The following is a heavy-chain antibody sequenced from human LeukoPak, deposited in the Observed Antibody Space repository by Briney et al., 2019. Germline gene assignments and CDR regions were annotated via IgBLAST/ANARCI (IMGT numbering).Heavy chain of an antibody. D-gene: IGHD4-17*01. CDR1: GGSVSSGSYY. CDR3: ASQRVYGDPFDY. Sequence: PSETLSLTCTVSGGSVSSGSYYWSWIRQPPGKGLEWIGYIYYSGSTNYNPSLKSRVTISVDTSKNQFSLKLSSVTAADTAVYYCASQRVYGDPFDYWGQGTLVIVSS. V-gene: IGHV4-61*01. J-gene: IGHJ4*02. CDR2: IYYSGST.